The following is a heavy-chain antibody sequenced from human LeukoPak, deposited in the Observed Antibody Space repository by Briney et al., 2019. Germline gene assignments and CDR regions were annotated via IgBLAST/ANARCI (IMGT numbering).Heavy chain of an antibody. V-gene: IGHV1-18*01. CDR1: GYTFTSHG. CDR3: AREPYYYDSIGFDY. Sequence: ASVKVSCKASGYTFTSHGISWVRQAPGQGLEWLGWISADNGNTNYAQKVQGGVTMTTDTSTSTAYMELRSLRSDDTAVYYCAREPYYYDSIGFDYWGQGTLVTVSS. D-gene: IGHD3-22*01. CDR2: ISADNGNT. J-gene: IGHJ4*02.